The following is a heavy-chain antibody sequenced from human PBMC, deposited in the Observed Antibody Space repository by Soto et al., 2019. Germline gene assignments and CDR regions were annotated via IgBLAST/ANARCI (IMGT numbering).Heavy chain of an antibody. V-gene: IGHV1-69*02. CDR1: GGTFSSYT. Sequence: SVKVSCKASGGTFSSYTISWVRQAPGQGLEWMGRIIPILGIANYAQKFQGRVTITADKSTSTAYMELSSLRSEDTAVYYCARGLPGTVFKHHYYHYFMDVWGKGTTVPVSS. D-gene: IGHD5-12*01. CDR3: ARGLPGTVFKHHYYHYFMDV. J-gene: IGHJ6*03. CDR2: IIPILGIA.